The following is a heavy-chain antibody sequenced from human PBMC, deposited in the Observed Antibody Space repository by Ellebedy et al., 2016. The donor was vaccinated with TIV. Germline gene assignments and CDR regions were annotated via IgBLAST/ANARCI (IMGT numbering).Heavy chain of an antibody. D-gene: IGHD3-16*02. CDR2: IIPILGIA. CDR3: ARIVDDAFDI. Sequence: SVKVSCXASGYTFTGYYMHWVRQAPGQGLEWMGRIIPILGIANYAQKFQGRVTITADKSTSTAYMELSSLRSEDTAVYYCARIVDDAFDIWGQGTMVTVSS. J-gene: IGHJ3*02. CDR1: GYTFTGYY. V-gene: IGHV1-69*02.